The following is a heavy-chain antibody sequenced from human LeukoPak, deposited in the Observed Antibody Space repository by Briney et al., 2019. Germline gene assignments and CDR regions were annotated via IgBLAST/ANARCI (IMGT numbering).Heavy chain of an antibody. CDR3: AREGDYGDYGSFDY. J-gene: IGHJ4*02. D-gene: IGHD4-17*01. CDR1: GGTFSSYA. V-gene: IGHV1-69*05. CDR2: IIPIFGTA. Sequence: SVKVSCKASGGTFSSYAISWVRQAPGQGLEWMGGIIPIFGTANYAQKFQGRVTITTDDSTSTAYMELSSLRSEDTAVYYCAREGDYGDYGSFDYWGQGTLVTVSS.